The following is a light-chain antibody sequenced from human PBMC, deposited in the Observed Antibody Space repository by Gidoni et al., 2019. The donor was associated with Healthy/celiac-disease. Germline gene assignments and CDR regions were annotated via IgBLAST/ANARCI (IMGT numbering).Light chain of an antibody. CDR2: WAS. CDR3: QKYSSTPNT. V-gene: IGKV4-1*01. Sequence: DIVMTQSPDSLAVSLGERATINCKSSQSVLYSSNNKNYVAWYQQKPGQPPKLLIYWASTRESGVPDRFSFSVSGTYFTLTIRSLQAVAVAVYYCQKYSSTPNTFGGGPKVEIK. J-gene: IGKJ4*01. CDR1: QSVLYSSNNKNY.